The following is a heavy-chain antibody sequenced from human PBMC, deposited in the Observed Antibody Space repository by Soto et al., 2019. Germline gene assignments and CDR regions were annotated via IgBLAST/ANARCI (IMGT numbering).Heavy chain of an antibody. CDR1: GFTFTNYA. CDR2: IGGSGRST. D-gene: IGHD6-13*01. V-gene: IGHV3-23*01. Sequence: LRLSCAASGFTFTNYAMSWVRQAPGKGLEWVSKIGGSGRSTYYADSVKGRFTISRDNSKNTLYLQMNSLRAEDTAVYYCAKPSGLATAGSAFDYWGLGTLVTAPQ. CDR3: AKPSGLATAGSAFDY. J-gene: IGHJ4*02.